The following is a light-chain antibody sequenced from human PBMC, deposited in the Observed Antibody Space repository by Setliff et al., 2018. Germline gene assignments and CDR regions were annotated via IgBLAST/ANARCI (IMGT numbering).Light chain of an antibody. CDR2: GDI. CDR3: SAYAGSRNWGV. J-gene: IGLJ1*01. Sequence: QSVLTQPPSVSGAPGQRVTISCTGSSSNIGAGFTVHWYQQLPGMAPKLLIYGDINRPSGVPDRFSGSRSGTSASLAITGLQAEDEADYYCSAYAGSRNWGVFGTGTKVTV. CDR1: SSNIGAGFT. V-gene: IGLV1-40*01.